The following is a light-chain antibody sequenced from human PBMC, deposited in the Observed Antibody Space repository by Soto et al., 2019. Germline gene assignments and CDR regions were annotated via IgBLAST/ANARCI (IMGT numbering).Light chain of an antibody. Sequence: QSVLTQPASVSGSPGQSITISCTGTSSDVGGYDYVSWYQLHPGKAPKLMVFELSNRPSGVSYRFSGSKSGNTASLTISGLQAEDESDYFCSSYSFSTAYLFGTGTKVTVL. CDR2: ELS. J-gene: IGLJ1*01. CDR3: SSYSFSTAYL. V-gene: IGLV2-14*01. CDR1: SSDVGGYDY.